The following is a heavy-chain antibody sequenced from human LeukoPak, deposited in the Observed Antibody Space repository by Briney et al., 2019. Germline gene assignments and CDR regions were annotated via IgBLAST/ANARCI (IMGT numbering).Heavy chain of an antibody. Sequence: PSETLSLTCAVYGGSFSGYYWSWIRQPPGKGLEWIGEINHSGSTNYNPSLKSRVTISVDTSKNQFSLKLSSVTAADTAVYYCARHEYPGFDYWGQGTLVTVSS. CDR3: ARHEYPGFDY. J-gene: IGHJ4*02. D-gene: IGHD6-6*01. CDR1: GGSFSGYY. CDR2: INHSGST. V-gene: IGHV4-34*01.